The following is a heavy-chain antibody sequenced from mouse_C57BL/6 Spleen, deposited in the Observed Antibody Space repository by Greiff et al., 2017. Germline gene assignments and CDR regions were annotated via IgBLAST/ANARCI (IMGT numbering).Heavy chain of an antibody. Sequence: VQLKQSGAELVRPGASVKLSCTASGFNIKDDYMHWVKQRPEQGLEWIGWIDPENGDTEYASKFQGKATITADTSSHTAYLQLSSLTSEDTAVYYCTTFSGSSYRAMEYWGQGTSVTVSS. V-gene: IGHV14-4*01. CDR3: TTFSGSSYRAMEY. J-gene: IGHJ4*01. D-gene: IGHD1-1*01. CDR1: GFNIKDDY. CDR2: IDPENGDT.